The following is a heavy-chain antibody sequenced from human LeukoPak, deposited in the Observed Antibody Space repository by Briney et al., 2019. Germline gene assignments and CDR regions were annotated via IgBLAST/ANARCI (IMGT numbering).Heavy chain of an antibody. CDR2: ISYDGSDK. J-gene: IGHJ2*01. CDR1: GFSFNSYA. D-gene: IGHD3-10*01. V-gene: IGHV3-30-3*01. CDR3: ARDKLMYSGSGTHWYFDL. Sequence: PGGSLRLSCAASGFSFNSYAVHWVRQAPGKGLEWVAVISYDGSDKYYADSVKGRFTISRDNSKSTLYLQMNSLRAEDAAVYYCARDKLMYSGSGTHWYFDLWGRGTLVTVSS.